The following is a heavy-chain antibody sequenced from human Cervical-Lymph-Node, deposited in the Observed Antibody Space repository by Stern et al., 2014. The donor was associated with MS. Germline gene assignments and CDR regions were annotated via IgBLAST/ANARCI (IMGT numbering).Heavy chain of an antibody. CDR1: GFTFSSYG. D-gene: IGHD1-14*01. CDR3: ARSEYRYYYGMDV. J-gene: IGHJ6*02. Sequence: VQLVQSGGGVVQPGRSLRLSCAASGFTFSSYGMHWVRQAPGKGLEWVAVIWYGGSNKYYADSVKGRFTISRDNSKNTLYLQMNSLRAEDTAVYYCARSEYRYYYGMDVWGQGTTVTVSS. CDR2: IWYGGSNK. V-gene: IGHV3-33*01.